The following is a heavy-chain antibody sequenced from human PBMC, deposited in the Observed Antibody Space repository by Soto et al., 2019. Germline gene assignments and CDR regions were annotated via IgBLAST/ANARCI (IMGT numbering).Heavy chain of an antibody. Sequence: SETLSLTCAVSGGSISSGGYSWSWIRQPPGKGLEWIGYIYHSGSTYYNPSLKSRVTISVDRSKSQFSLKLSSVTAADTAVYYCARGGYGSGSYFASRFDYWVQGTLVTVSS. J-gene: IGHJ4*02. CDR3: ARGGYGSGSYFASRFDY. CDR2: IYHSGST. CDR1: GGSISSGGYS. V-gene: IGHV4-30-2*01. D-gene: IGHD3-10*01.